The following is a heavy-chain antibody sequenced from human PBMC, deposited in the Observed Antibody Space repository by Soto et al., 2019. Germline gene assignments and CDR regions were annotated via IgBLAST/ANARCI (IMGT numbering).Heavy chain of an antibody. D-gene: IGHD3-22*01. Sequence: ASVKVSCKASGYTFTSYGISWVRQAPGQGLEWVGWISAYNGNTNYAQKLQGRVTMTTDTSTSTAYMELRSLRSDDTAVYYCARDYYDSSGYLLPDGYAYWGQGTLVTVSS. J-gene: IGHJ4*02. CDR1: GYTFTSYG. CDR3: ARDYYDSSGYLLPDGYAY. CDR2: ISAYNGNT. V-gene: IGHV1-18*04.